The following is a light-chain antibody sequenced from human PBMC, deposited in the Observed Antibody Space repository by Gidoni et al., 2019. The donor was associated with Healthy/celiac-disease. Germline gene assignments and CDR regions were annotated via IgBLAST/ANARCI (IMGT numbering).Light chain of an antibody. J-gene: IGKJ3*01. CDR3: QQSYSTPFT. CDR1: QSISSY. V-gene: IGKV1-39*01. CDR2: AAS. Sequence: SPSSLSASVGDRVTITCRASQSISSYLNWYQQKPGKAPKLLIYAASSLQSGVPSRFSGSGSGTDFTLTISSLQPEDFATYYCQQSYSTPFTFGPGTKVDIK.